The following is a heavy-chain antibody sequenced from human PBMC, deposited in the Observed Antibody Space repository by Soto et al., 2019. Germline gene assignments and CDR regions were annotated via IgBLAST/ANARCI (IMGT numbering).Heavy chain of an antibody. CDR3: TMGMELTYGRDA. J-gene: IGHJ6*02. V-gene: IGHV3-48*02. D-gene: IGHD1-7*01. Sequence: EVQLVEAGGGLIQRGGSLRLSCAASGFTLSTYSLNWVGQALRKGLEWISYISGSSNTINYADSVKGRFSISRENAKNITYTKVNCLTDAETAVYFSTMGMELTYGRDARVQ. CDR2: ISGSSNTI. CDR1: GFTLSTYS.